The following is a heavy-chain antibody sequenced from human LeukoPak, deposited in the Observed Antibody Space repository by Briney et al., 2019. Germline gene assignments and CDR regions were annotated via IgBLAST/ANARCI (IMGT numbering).Heavy chain of an antibody. J-gene: IGHJ4*02. Sequence: SGGSLRLSCAASGFTLSSYEMNWFRQAPGKGLEWVSYISSSGSTYYADSVKGRFTISRDNSKNTLYLQMDSLRAEDTAVYYCARDPNILMGANFHSWGQGTLVTVSS. D-gene: IGHD1-26*01. CDR3: ARDPNILMGANFHS. CDR1: GFTLSSYE. CDR2: ISSSGST. V-gene: IGHV3-48*03.